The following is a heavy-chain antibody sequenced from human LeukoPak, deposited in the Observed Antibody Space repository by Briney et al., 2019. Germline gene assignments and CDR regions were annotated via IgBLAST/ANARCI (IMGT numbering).Heavy chain of an antibody. J-gene: IGHJ4*02. V-gene: IGHV3-48*02. Sequence: GGSLRLSCAAAGFTFSSYSMNWVRQAPGKGLEWVSYISSSSSTIYYADSVKGRFTISRDNAKNSLYLQMNSLRDEDTAVYYCARGRGAAAGKGFDYWGQGTLVTVSS. CDR1: GFTFSSYS. CDR3: ARGRGAAAGKGFDY. CDR2: ISSSSSTI. D-gene: IGHD6-13*01.